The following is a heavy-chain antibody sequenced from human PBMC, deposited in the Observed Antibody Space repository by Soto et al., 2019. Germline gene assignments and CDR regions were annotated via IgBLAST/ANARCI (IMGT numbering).Heavy chain of an antibody. CDR3: ARDQGLTGDPNYFDY. V-gene: IGHV4-59*01. CDR2: IYYSGST. CDR1: GGSISSYY. D-gene: IGHD7-27*01. J-gene: IGHJ4*02. Sequence: SETLSLTYTVSGGSISSYYWSWIRQPPGKGLEWIGYIYYSGSTNYNPSLKSRVTISVDTSKNQFSLKLSSVTAADTAVYYCARDQGLTGDPNYFDYWGQGTLVTVSS.